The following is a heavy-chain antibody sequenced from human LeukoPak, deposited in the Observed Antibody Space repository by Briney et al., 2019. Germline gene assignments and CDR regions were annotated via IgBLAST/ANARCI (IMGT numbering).Heavy chain of an antibody. J-gene: IGHJ4*02. V-gene: IGHV1-46*01. CDR2: INPSGGST. D-gene: IGHD3-22*01. CDR3: ASHVYDSSGYYYVFAY. Sequence: EASVKVSCKASGYTFTSYYMHWVRQAPGQGLEWMGIINPSGGSTSHAQKFQGRVTMTRDTSTSTVYMELSSLRSEDTAVYYCASHVYDSSGYYYVFAYWGQGTLVTVSS. CDR1: GYTFTSYY.